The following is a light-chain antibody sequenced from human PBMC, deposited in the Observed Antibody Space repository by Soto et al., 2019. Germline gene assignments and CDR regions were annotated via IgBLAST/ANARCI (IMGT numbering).Light chain of an antibody. CDR2: GAS. CDR1: QSVRSSY. V-gene: IGKV3-20*01. CDR3: QHYGSTSWT. Sequence: EIVLTQSPGTLSLSPGERGTLSCRASQSVRSSYLAWYQQKPGQAPRLLIYGASRRATGIPDRFSGSGSGTHFTLTISRLEPEDFAVYYCQHYGSTSWTFGQGTKVEIK. J-gene: IGKJ1*01.